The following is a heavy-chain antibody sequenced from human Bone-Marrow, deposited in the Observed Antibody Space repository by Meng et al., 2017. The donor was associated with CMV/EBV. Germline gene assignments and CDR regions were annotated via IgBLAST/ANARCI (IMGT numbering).Heavy chain of an antibody. V-gene: IGHV4-34*01. D-gene: IGHD1-1*01. CDR3: AREALFTKGGNDVFDI. Sequence: SETLSLTCAVYGGSISGYYWSWIRQPPGKGLEWIGEINHSGSSKYNPSLKSRVTISVDTSKNQFSLKLSSVTAADTALYYCAREALFTKGGNDVFDIWGQGTMVTVSS. CDR1: GGSISGYY. J-gene: IGHJ3*02. CDR2: INHSGSS.